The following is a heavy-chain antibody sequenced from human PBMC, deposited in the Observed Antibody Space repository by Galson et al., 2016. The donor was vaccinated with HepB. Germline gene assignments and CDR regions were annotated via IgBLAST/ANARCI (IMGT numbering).Heavy chain of an antibody. CDR2: INYSGNT. D-gene: IGHD3-10*01. CDR3: ARVAWYQYGSGSYDY. Sequence: SETLSLTCTVSGGSISSRNYYWGWIRQPPGKGLEWIGSINYSGNTYYNPSLKSRVTMSIDTSKNQFSLRLSSATAADTAVYYCARVAWYQYGSGSYDYWGQGTLVSVSS. CDR1: GGSISSRNYY. J-gene: IGHJ4*02. V-gene: IGHV4-39*01.